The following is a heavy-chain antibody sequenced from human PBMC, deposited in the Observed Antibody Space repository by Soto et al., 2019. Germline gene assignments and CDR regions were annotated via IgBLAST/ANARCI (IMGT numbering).Heavy chain of an antibody. CDR2: IIPIFGTA. D-gene: IGHD6-13*01. CDR3: ARDGVSSSWYTIWFDP. V-gene: IGHV1-69*13. J-gene: IGHJ5*02. Sequence: GASVQVSCKASGGTFSSYAISWVRQAPGQGLEWMGGIIPIFGTANYAQKFQGRVTITADESTSTAYMELSSLRSEDTAVYYGARDGVSSSWYTIWFDPWGQGTLVTVSS. CDR1: GGTFSSYA.